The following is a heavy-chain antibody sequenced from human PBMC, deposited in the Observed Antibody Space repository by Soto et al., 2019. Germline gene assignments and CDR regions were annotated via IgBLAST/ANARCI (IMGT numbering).Heavy chain of an antibody. J-gene: IGHJ6*02. CDR3: ATYNAGGESYSDNGMDV. CDR2: FDPEDGET. CDR1: GYILTELS. D-gene: IGHD3-10*01. Sequence: QVQLVQSGAEVKRPGASVKVSCKVSGYILTELSMHWVRQAPAKGLEWMGGFDPEDGETIFAQKFQGRLTMTEDTSTDTAYMELSSLRSEDTAVYYCATYNAGGESYSDNGMDVWGQGTTVTVSS. V-gene: IGHV1-24*01.